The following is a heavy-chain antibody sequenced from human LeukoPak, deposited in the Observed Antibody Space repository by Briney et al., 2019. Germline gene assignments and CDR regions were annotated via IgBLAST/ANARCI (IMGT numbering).Heavy chain of an antibody. Sequence: SQTLSLTCAISGDSVSSNSAAWNWIRQSPSRGLEWLGRTYYRSKWYNDYAVSVKSRITINPDTSKNQFSLQLNSVTPEDTAVYYCARIHWPPRRIAAYYFDYWGQGTLVTVSS. CDR3: ARIHWPPRRIAAYYFDY. CDR1: GDSVSSNSAA. D-gene: IGHD6-6*01. J-gene: IGHJ4*02. CDR2: TYYRSKWYN. V-gene: IGHV6-1*01.